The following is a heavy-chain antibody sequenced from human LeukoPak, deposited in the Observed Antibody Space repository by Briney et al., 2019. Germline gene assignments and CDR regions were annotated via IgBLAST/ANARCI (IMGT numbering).Heavy chain of an antibody. CDR2: IIPIFGTA. Sequence: SVKVSCKASGGTFSSYAISWVRQAPGQGLEWMGGIIPIFGTANYAQKFQGRVTITADKSTSTAYMELSSLRSEDTAVYYCARVSMITFGGVIDKGGYYSDYWGQGTLVTVSS. V-gene: IGHV1-69*06. D-gene: IGHD3-16*02. CDR3: ARVSMITFGGVIDKGGYYSDY. J-gene: IGHJ4*02. CDR1: GGTFSSYA.